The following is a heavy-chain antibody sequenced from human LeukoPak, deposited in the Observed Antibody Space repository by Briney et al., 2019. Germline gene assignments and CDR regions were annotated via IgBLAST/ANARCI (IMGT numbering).Heavy chain of an antibody. J-gene: IGHJ4*02. CDR2: ISGSSRHK. Sequence: GGSLRLSCAASGFTFSTHSMYWVRQAPGKGLEWVSSISGSSRHKYYADSVKGRFTISRDNAKNSLYLQMNSLRAEDTAVYYCARTANFAAGYYIDYWGQGTLVTVSS. D-gene: IGHD6-13*01. CDR3: ARTANFAAGYYIDY. CDR1: GFTFSTHS. V-gene: IGHV3-21*01.